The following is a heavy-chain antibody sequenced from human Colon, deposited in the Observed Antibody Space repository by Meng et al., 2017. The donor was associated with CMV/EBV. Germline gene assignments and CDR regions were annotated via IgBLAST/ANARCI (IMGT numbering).Heavy chain of an antibody. V-gene: IGHV3-30*02. Sequence: GGSLRLSCAASGFTFRSYGMHWVRQAPGKGLVWVAFIRYEGSNKYYADSVKGRFTISRDNSKNTLYLQMNSLRAEDTTVYYCAKDFGYISSSGDFDYWGQGTLVTVSS. CDR2: IRYEGSNK. CDR3: AKDFGYISSSGDFDY. CDR1: GFTFRSYG. D-gene: IGHD6-6*01. J-gene: IGHJ4*02.